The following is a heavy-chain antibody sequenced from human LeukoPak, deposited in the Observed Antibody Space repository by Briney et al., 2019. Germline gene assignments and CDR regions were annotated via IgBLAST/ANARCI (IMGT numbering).Heavy chain of an antibody. CDR2: IRSKGNNYAA. Sequence: PGGSLRLSCAASGFTFSGSAMHWVRQASGKGLEWVGRIRSKGNNYAAAYAASVKGRFTISRDDSRNTAYLQMNSLKTEDTAVYYCTRLSGTGTTDWGQGTLVTVSS. CDR3: TRLSGTGTTD. CDR1: GFTFSGSA. J-gene: IGHJ4*02. V-gene: IGHV3-73*01. D-gene: IGHD1-1*01.